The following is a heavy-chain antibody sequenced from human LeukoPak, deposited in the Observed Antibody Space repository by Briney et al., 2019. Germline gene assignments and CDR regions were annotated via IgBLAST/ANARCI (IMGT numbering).Heavy chain of an antibody. J-gene: IGHJ6*03. V-gene: IGHV4-59*12. CDR1: GGSISSYY. CDR3: ARDYSIWSGYYSLYYMDV. Sequence: SETLSLTCTVSGGSISSYYWSWIRQPPGKGLEWIGYIYYSGSTNYNPSLKSRVTISVDTSKNQFSLKLSSVTAADTAVYYCARDYSIWSGYYSLYYMDVWGKGTTVTVSS. D-gene: IGHD3-3*01. CDR2: IYYSGST.